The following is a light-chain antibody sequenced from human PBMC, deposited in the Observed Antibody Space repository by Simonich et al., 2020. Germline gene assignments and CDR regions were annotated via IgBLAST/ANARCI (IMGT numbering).Light chain of an antibody. V-gene: IGKV1-5*03. Sequence: DIQMTQSPSTLSASVGDRVTITCRASQSISSWLAWYQQKPGKAPKLLISKASSLESGVPSRFSGSGSGTEFTLTISSLQPEDFATYYCLQHNSYPLTFGGGTKVEIK. CDR2: KAS. CDR3: LQHNSYPLT. J-gene: IGKJ4*01. CDR1: QSISSW.